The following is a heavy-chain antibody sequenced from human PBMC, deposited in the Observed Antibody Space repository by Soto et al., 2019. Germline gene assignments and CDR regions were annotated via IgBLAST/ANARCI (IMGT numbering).Heavy chain of an antibody. CDR1: GFSVTTNY. CDR3: AKKPPSSIQGWAFGMDV. J-gene: IGHJ6*02. V-gene: IGHV3-53*02. Sequence: EVQLVETGGGLIQPGGSLRLSCLASGFSVTTNYIIWVRQPPGKGLEWVSTTFTGGSTHYADSVKGRFSISRDNSKNTVYRPMNNLRVADTAVYYCAKKPPSSIQGWAFGMDVWGQGTAVSVSS. CDR2: TFTGGST. D-gene: IGHD1-1*01.